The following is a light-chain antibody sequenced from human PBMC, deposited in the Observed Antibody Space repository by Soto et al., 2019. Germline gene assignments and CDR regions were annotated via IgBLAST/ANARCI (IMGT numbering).Light chain of an antibody. CDR3: QDYGSSPLFT. Sequence: EIVLTQSPGTLSLSPGERATLSCRASQSVSSSYLAWYQQKPGQAPRLLIYGASSRATGIPDRFSGSGSGADYTLTISRLEPEGFAVYYCQDYGSSPLFTFGPGTKVDIK. J-gene: IGKJ3*01. V-gene: IGKV3-20*01. CDR1: QSVSSSY. CDR2: GAS.